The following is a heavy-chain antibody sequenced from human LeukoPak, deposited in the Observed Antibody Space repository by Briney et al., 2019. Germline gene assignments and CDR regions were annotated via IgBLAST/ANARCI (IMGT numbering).Heavy chain of an antibody. CDR1: GYTFTGYY. J-gene: IGHJ4*02. CDR2: INPNSGGT. D-gene: IGHD2-2*03. CDR3: AREFVLATLEPGYCSSTSCYEGDGGY. Sequence: GASVKVSCKASGYTFTGYYMHWVRQAPGQGLEWMGWINPNSGGTNYAQKFQGRVTMTRDTSISTACMELSRLRSDDTAVYYCAREFVLATLEPGYCSSTSCYEGDGGYWGQGTLVTVSS. V-gene: IGHV1-2*02.